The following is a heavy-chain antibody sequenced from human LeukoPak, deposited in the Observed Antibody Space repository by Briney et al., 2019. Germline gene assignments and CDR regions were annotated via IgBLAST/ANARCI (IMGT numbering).Heavy chain of an antibody. D-gene: IGHD3-10*01. J-gene: IGHJ3*02. CDR1: GYTFTGYY. CDR2: INPNSGGT. CDR3: ASPYYYGSGSYSPDAFDI. V-gene: IGHV1-2*02. Sequence: ASVKVSCKASGYTFTGYYMHWVRQAPGQGLEWMGWINPNSGGTNYAQKFQGRVTMTRDTSISTAYMELSRLRSDDAAVYYCASPYYYGSGSYSPDAFDIRGQGTMVTVSS.